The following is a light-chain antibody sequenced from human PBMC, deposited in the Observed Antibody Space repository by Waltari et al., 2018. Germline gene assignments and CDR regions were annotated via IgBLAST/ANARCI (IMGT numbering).Light chain of an antibody. CDR3: VAWDDSLNAWV. CDR2: RSN. J-gene: IGLJ3*02. CDR1: SPNIGSNS. Sequence: QSVLTQPPSASGTPGKRVTIHCSGISPNIGSNSVYWYQQLPGTAPKLLIYRSNQRPSGVPDRFSGSTSGTSASLAISGLQSEDEADYYCVAWDDSLNAWVFGGGTKLTVL. V-gene: IGLV1-44*01.